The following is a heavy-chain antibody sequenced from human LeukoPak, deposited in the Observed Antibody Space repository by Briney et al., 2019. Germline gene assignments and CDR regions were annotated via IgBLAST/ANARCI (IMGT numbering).Heavy chain of an antibody. CDR1: GFTFSIFA. CDR2: ISGGGGST. D-gene: IGHD1-26*01. CDR3: AKDYSGSYYYFDF. V-gene: IGHV3-23*01. J-gene: IGHJ4*02. Sequence: PGGSLRLSCAASGFTFSIFAMSWVRQAPGKGLEWVSTISGGGGSTFYADSARGRLPISLGHSKNTLYLQVNSLRDEDTAVMYCAKDYSGSYYYFDFWGPGTLVTVSS.